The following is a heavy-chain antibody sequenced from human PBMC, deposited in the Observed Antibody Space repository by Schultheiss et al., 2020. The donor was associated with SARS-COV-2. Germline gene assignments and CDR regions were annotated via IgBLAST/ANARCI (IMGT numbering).Heavy chain of an antibody. Sequence: ASVKVSCKASGYTFTSYGISWVRQAPGQGLEWMGWISAYNGNTNYAQNLQGRVTITADESTSTAYMELSSLRSEDTAVYYCASYYDILTGYPKDGMDVWGQGTTVTVSS. CDR2: ISAYNGNT. V-gene: IGHV1-18*01. D-gene: IGHD3-9*01. J-gene: IGHJ6*02. CDR1: GYTFTSYG. CDR3: ASYYDILTGYPKDGMDV.